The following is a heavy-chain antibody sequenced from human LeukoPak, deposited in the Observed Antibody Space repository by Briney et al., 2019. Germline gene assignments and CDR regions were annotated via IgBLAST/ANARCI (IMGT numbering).Heavy chain of an antibody. CDR3: AKSSGYSYGSIDY. Sequence: SGGSLRLSCAASGFTFGSYAMSWVRQAPGKGLEGVSAISGSGGSTYYADSVKGRFTISRDNSKNTLYLQMNSLRAEDTAVYYCAKSSGYSYGSIDYWGQGTLVTVSS. D-gene: IGHD5-18*01. CDR2: ISGSGGST. J-gene: IGHJ4*02. V-gene: IGHV3-23*01. CDR1: GFTFGSYA.